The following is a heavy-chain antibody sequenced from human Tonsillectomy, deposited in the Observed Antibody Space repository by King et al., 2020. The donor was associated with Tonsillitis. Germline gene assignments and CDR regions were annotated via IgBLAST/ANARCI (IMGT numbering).Heavy chain of an antibody. Sequence: LQLQESGPGLVKPSETLSLTCTVSVGSISRSSYYWGWIRQPPGKGLEWIGTSYYSGSTYYNPSLKSRVAVSVDTPKNQFSRNLTSVTAADTAVYYCALNFYGSGSYYEASEYWGQGTLVTVSS. CDR3: ALNFYGSGSYYEASEY. CDR2: SYYSGST. CDR1: VGSISRSSYY. J-gene: IGHJ4*02. D-gene: IGHD3-10*01. V-gene: IGHV4-39*01.